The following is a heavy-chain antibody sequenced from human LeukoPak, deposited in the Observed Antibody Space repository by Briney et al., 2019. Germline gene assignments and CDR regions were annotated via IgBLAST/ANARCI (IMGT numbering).Heavy chain of an antibody. CDR2: INSDGSST. V-gene: IGHV3-74*01. CDR1: GFTFSRYW. CDR3: TRDWTHYDSSGYFDY. D-gene: IGHD3-22*01. Sequence: GGSLRLSCAASGFTFSRYWMHWVRQAPGKGLVWDSRINSDGSSTNYADSVKGRFTISRDNAKNTLYLQMNSLRAEDTAVYYCTRDWTHYDSSGYFDYWGQGTLVTVSS. J-gene: IGHJ4*02.